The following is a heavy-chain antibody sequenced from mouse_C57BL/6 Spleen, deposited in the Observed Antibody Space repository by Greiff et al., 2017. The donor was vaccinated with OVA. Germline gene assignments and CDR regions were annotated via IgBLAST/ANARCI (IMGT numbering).Heavy chain of an antibody. D-gene: IGHD2-2*01. CDR3: ARGMVARGYYFDY. CDR1: GYAFSSSW. Sequence: QVQLQQSGPELVKPGASVKISCKASGYAFSSSWMNWVKQRPGKGLEWIGRIYPGDGDTNYNGKFKGKATLTADKSSSTAYMQLSSLTSEDSAVYFGARGMVARGYYFDYWGQGTTLTVSS. CDR2: IYPGDGDT. J-gene: IGHJ2*01. V-gene: IGHV1-82*01.